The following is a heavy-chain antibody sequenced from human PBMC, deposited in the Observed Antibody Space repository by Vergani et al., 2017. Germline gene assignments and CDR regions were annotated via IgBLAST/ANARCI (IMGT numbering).Heavy chain of an antibody. J-gene: IGHJ2*01. CDR1: GFTFSSYD. CDR3: ARGIECLGIAAAAYWYFDL. Sequence: EVQLVESGGGLVQPGGSLRLSCAASGFTFSSYDMHWVRQATGKGLEWVSAIGTAGDTYYTAAVKGRFTIPRENANNSLYLQMNSLRAGDTAVYYCARGIECLGIAAAAYWYFDLWGRGTLVTVSS. CDR2: IGTAGDT. D-gene: IGHD6-13*01. V-gene: IGHV3-13*01.